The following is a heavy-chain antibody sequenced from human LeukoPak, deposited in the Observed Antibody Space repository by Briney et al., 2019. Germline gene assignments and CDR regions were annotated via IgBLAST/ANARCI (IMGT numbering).Heavy chain of an antibody. J-gene: IGHJ1*01. V-gene: IGHV2-5*02. CDR2: IYWDDAK. CDR3: ANRLGGSGWNGGYFLH. Sequence: SGPTLVNPTQTLTLTCTFSGLSLSTTGVGVGWIRRPPGKALEWLALIYWDDAKRYSPSLKSRLTITKDTSKNQVVLTMTNMDPVDTATYYCANRLGGSGWNGGYFLHWGQGTLVTVSS. CDR1: GLSLSTTGVG. D-gene: IGHD6-19*01.